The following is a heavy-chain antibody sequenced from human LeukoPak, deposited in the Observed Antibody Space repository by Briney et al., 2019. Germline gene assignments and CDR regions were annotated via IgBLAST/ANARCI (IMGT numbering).Heavy chain of an antibody. D-gene: IGHD3-10*01. J-gene: IGHJ4*02. CDR2: ISGSGGST. CDR1: GFTFSSYA. CDR3: TRHVWSGGDYYGSGSYMVY. Sequence: GGSLRLSCAASGFTFSSYAMSWVRQAPGKGLEWVSAISGSGGSTYYADSVKGRFTISRDNSKNTLYLQMNSLKTEDTAVYYCTRHVWSGGDYYGSGSYMVYWGQGTLVTVSS. V-gene: IGHV3-23*01.